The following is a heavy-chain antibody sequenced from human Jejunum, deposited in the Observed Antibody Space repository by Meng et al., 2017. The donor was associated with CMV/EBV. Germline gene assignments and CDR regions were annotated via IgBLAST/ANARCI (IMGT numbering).Heavy chain of an antibody. Sequence: QVALGESGGGVVQPGGSLRLSCAASGFTFSNYGIHWVRQAPGKGLEWVAFIEHDGSNKYYADSVKGRFTISRDNSKNTLYLQMNSLSVEDTAVYYCAKDAGYWGQGTLVTASS. CDR3: AKDAGY. CDR2: IEHDGSNK. CDR1: GFTFSNYG. J-gene: IGHJ4*02. V-gene: IGHV3-30*02.